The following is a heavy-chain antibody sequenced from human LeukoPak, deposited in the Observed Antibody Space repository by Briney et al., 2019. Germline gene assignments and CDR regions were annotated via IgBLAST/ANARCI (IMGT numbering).Heavy chain of an antibody. V-gene: IGHV4-61*02. J-gene: IGHJ4*02. D-gene: IGHD1-14*01. Sequence: SETLSLTCTVSGGSISSGSYYWSWIRQPAGKGLEWIGRIYTSGSTNYNPSLKSRVTISVDTSKNQFSLKLSSVTAADTAVYYCARGRYLATYRRPYFDYWGQGTLVTVSS. CDR1: GGSISSGSYY. CDR3: ARGRYLATYRRPYFDY. CDR2: IYTSGST.